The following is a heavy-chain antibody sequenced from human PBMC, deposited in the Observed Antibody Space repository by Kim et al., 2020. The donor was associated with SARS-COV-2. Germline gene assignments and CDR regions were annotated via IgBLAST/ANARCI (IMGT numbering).Heavy chain of an antibody. CDR2: ISYDGSNK. V-gene: IGHV3-30*04. J-gene: IGHJ4*02. Sequence: GGSLRLSCAASGFTFSSYAMHWVRQAPGKGLEWVAVISYDGSNKYYADSVKGRFTISRDNSKNTLYLQMNSLRAEDTAVYYCARDDLSYCGGDCHFDYWGQGTLVTVSS. D-gene: IGHD2-21*02. CDR1: GFTFSSYA. CDR3: ARDDLSYCGGDCHFDY.